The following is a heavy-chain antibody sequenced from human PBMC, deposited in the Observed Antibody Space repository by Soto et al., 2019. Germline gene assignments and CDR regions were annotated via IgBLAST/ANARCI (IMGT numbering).Heavy chain of an antibody. CDR1: GGSISSGGYS. V-gene: IGHV4-30-2*03. CDR3: MLGSGWKDFDY. D-gene: IGHD3-22*01. CDR2: IYYSGST. Sequence: SETLSLTCAVSGGSISSGGYSWSWIRQPPGKGLEWIGYIYYSGSTYYNPSLKSRVTISVDTSKNQFSLKLSSVTAADTAVYYCMLGSGWKDFDYWGQGTLVTVSS. J-gene: IGHJ4*02.